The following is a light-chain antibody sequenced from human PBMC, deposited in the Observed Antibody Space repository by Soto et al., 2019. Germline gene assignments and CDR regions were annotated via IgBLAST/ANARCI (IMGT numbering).Light chain of an antibody. CDR1: QRFSIY. CDR3: QQRSNWPPKST. Sequence: IVVTQSASTLSLSPGERATLSCRASQRFSIYFVWYQRKPGQAPRLLIXXAYXRATGIPARFSVSGSGTDFTLTISSLEPEDFSFEYCQQRSNWPPKSTFGQGTRLDIK. CDR2: XAY. V-gene: IGKV3-11*01. J-gene: IGKJ5*01.